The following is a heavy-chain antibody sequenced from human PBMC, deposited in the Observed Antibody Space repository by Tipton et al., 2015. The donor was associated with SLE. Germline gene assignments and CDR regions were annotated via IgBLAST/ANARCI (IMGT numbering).Heavy chain of an antibody. CDR2: IYSSGST. CDR3: AREAVDKDGALDI. J-gene: IGHJ3*02. D-gene: IGHD5-24*01. V-gene: IGHV4-38-2*02. CDR1: SYSIYNGFY. Sequence: GLVKPSETLSLTCSVSSYSIYNGFYWGWIRQSPGKGLEWIGSIYSSGSTSYNPSLKSRVTISVDTSKNHFSLKLSSVTAADTAVYYCAREAVDKDGALDIWGQGTTVIVSS.